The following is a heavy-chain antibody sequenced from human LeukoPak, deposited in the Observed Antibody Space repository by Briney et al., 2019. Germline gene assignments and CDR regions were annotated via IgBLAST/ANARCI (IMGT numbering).Heavy chain of an antibody. CDR1: GGSFSGYY. CDR2: INHSGST. V-gene: IGHV4-34*01. CDR3: ASGPQVNNWFDP. D-gene: IGHD3-10*01. Sequence: SETLSLTCAVYGGSFSGYYWSWIRQSPGKGLEWIGEINHSGSTNYSPSLKSRVTISVDTSKNQFSLKLSSVTAADTAVYYCASGPQVNNWFDPWGQGTLVTVSS. J-gene: IGHJ5*02.